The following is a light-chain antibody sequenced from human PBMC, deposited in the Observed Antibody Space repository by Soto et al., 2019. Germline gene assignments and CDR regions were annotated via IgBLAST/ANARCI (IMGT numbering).Light chain of an antibody. CDR3: QQYHNWPPIT. CDR2: DAS. CDR1: QSVSSN. J-gene: IGKJ5*01. V-gene: IGKV3-15*01. Sequence: EIVMTQSPATLSVSPGERATLSCRASQSVSSNLAWYQQKPGQAPRLLIYDASTRATGIPARLSGSGAGTEFTLNISRLQSEDFAVYHCQQYHNWPPITFGQGTRLEIK.